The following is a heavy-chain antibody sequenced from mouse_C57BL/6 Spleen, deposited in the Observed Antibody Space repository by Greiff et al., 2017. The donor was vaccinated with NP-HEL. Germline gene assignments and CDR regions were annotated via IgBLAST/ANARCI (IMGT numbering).Heavy chain of an antibody. Sequence: VQLQQPGAELVKPGASVKLSCKASGYTFTSYWMHWVKQRPGRGLEWIGRLDPNSGGTKYNEKFKSKATLTVDKPSSTAYMQLSSLTSEDSAVYDCEGIDGYHVGYFDYWGQGTTLTVSS. V-gene: IGHV1-72*01. J-gene: IGHJ2*01. CDR1: GYTFTSYW. D-gene: IGHD2-3*01. CDR2: LDPNSGGT. CDR3: EGIDGYHVGYFDY.